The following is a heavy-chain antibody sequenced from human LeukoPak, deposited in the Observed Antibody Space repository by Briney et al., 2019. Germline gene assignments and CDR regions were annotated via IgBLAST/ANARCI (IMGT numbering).Heavy chain of an antibody. D-gene: IGHD2-15*01. CDR1: GFSFSNSA. Sequence: PGGSLRLSCAASGFSFSNSAMSWVRQAPGKGLEWVAFIQNDGSNKYFADSVKGRFTISRDNSKNTLFLQMNSLRTDDTSFYYCAKDLTYSWYFYMDVWGKGTTVTVSS. CDR2: IQNDGSNK. CDR3: AKDLTYSWYFYMDV. J-gene: IGHJ6*03. V-gene: IGHV3-30*02.